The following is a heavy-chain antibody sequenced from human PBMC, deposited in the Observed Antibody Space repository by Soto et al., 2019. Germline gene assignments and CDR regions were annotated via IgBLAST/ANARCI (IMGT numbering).Heavy chain of an antibody. V-gene: IGHV1-2*02. CDR2: INTLSGDT. CDR1: GYTFSGYY. J-gene: IGHJ4*02. CDR3: ARSLLKVILPLGY. D-gene: IGHD3-3*02. Sequence: QVQLVQSGAEVKKPGSSVKVSCKASGYTFSGYYMHWVRQAPGQGLEWMGWINTLSGDTSFPQKFQGRLAMTRDTSIDTAFMEVSRLTSDDTAIYYCARSLLKVILPLGYWGQGTLVSVSS.